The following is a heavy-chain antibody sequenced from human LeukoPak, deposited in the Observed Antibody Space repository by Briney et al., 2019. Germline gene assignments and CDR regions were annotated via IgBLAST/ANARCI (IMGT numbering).Heavy chain of an antibody. Sequence: GGSLRLSCAASGFTFNSYSMNWVRQAPGKGLEWVSYISSSSRTIYYVDSVKGRFTISRDDAENSLYLQMNSLRAEDTAVYYCASLGRSFDYWGQGTLVTVSS. CDR3: ASLGRSFDY. CDR1: GFTFNSYS. J-gene: IGHJ4*02. D-gene: IGHD1-26*01. V-gene: IGHV3-48*01. CDR2: ISSSSRTI.